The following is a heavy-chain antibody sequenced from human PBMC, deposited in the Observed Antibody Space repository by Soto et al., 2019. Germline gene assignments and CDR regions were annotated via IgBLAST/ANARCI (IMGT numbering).Heavy chain of an antibody. CDR2: IRAYNGDT. V-gene: IGHV1-18*01. Sequence: QVQLVQSGAEVKKPGASLKVSCKASGYIFTTYSITWVRQAPGQCLEWMGWIRAYNGDTTYPQKVQGRVTMTMETSTSPAYMELRSLRSDDTAVYYCARIAAESDFAMDVWGQGTTVTVSS. CDR3: ARIAAESDFAMDV. CDR1: GYIFTTYS. J-gene: IGHJ6*02. D-gene: IGHD6-25*01.